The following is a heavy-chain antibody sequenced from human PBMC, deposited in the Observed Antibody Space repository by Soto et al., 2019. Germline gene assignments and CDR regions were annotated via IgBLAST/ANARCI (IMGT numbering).Heavy chain of an antibody. Sequence: QVQLQESGPGLVKPSDTLSLTCAVSGYSISSSNWWGWIRQPPGKGLEWIGCIYYSGTTYYNPSLKSRVTMSVDTSRNQFSLKLTSVTAVDTAVYYYARREIQGPIDYWGQGTLVTVSS. CDR1: GYSISSSNW. CDR2: IYYSGTT. CDR3: ARREIQGPIDY. D-gene: IGHD1-26*01. J-gene: IGHJ4*02. V-gene: IGHV4-28*01.